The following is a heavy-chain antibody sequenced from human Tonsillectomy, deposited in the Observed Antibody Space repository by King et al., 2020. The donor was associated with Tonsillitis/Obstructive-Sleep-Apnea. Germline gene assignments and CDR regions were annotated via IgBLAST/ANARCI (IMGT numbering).Heavy chain of an antibody. Sequence: VQLVQSGAEVKKPGEPLRISCQGSGYSFTNFWISWVRQMPGKALEWMGRIDPTDSYVNYSPSFQGHVTISADKSISTAYLQWSSLKASDTAMYFCARRVDTAMDYDEYYGMDVWGQGTTVTVSS. D-gene: IGHD5-18*01. CDR2: IDPTDSYV. CDR3: ARRVDTAMDYDEYYGMDV. V-gene: IGHV5-10-1*03. CDR1: GYSFTNFW. J-gene: IGHJ6*02.